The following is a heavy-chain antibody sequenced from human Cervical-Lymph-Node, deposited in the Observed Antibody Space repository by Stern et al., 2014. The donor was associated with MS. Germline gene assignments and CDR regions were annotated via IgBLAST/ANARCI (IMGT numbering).Heavy chain of an antibody. V-gene: IGHV1-18*01. D-gene: IGHD6-13*01. CDR2: INVFNGYT. CDR1: GYIFTDFG. CDR3: ARGKRAAGGY. Sequence: VQLVQSGAEVKKPGASVRVSCKASGYIFTDFGISWVRQAPGQGLEWMGWINVFNGYTNYAQRLQARVIMTTDTSTSTAYMELRSLTSDDSAIYYCARGKRAAGGYWGQGTLVIVSS. J-gene: IGHJ4*02.